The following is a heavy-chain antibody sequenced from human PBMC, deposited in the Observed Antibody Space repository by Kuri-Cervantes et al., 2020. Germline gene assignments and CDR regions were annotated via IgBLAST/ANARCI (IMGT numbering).Heavy chain of an antibody. V-gene: IGHV3-21*01. CDR3: ARARRFFGYYFDY. CDR2: ISSSSSYI. J-gene: IGHJ4*02. Sequence: GESLKISCAASGFTFSSYSMNWVRQASGKGLEWVSSISSSSSYIYYADSVKGRFTISRDNAKNSLYLQMNSLRAEDTAVYYCARARRFFGYYFDYWGQGTLVTVSS. D-gene: IGHD3-3*01. CDR1: GFTFSSYS.